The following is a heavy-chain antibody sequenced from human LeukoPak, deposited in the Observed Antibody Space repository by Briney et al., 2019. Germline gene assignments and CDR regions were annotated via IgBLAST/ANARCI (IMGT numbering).Heavy chain of an antibody. CDR3: VTYYYDSSGYYFDY. CDR2: IYHSGST. Sequence: SETLSLTCTVSGYSISSGSYWGWIRQPPGKGLEWVGSIYHSGSTYHNPSLKSRVTISVDTSKNQFSLKLSSVTAADTAVYYCVTYYYDSSGYYFDYWGQGTLVTVSS. CDR1: GYSISSGSY. D-gene: IGHD3-22*01. V-gene: IGHV4-38-2*02. J-gene: IGHJ4*02.